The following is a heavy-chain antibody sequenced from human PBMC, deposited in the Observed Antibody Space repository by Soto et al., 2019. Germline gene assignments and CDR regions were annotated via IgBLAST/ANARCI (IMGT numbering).Heavy chain of an antibody. CDR1: GDSISNSY. CDR2: IYNSGST. V-gene: IGHV4-59*01. J-gene: IGHJ5*02. CDR3: VREGSGSYFNWFDP. D-gene: IGHD3-10*01. Sequence: PSETLSLTCTVSGDSISNSYWNWLRQPPGKGLEWIGYIYNSGSTNYNPSLKSRVTISVDTSKNQFSLKLNSVTAADTAVYYCVREGSGSYFNWFDPWSQGTLVTVSS.